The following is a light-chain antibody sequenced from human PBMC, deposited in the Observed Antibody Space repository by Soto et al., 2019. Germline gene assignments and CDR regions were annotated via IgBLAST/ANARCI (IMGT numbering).Light chain of an antibody. Sequence: QSVLTQPPSMSAAPGQKVTISCSGSTSSIGNNYVSWYQQLPGTAPKLLIYDNNKRPSGIPDRFSGSKSGASATLGITGLQAGEEADYCCGTWDSSLSAGIFGGGTKLTVL. J-gene: IGLJ2*01. CDR3: GTWDSSLSAGI. CDR2: DNN. V-gene: IGLV1-51*01. CDR1: TSSIGNNY.